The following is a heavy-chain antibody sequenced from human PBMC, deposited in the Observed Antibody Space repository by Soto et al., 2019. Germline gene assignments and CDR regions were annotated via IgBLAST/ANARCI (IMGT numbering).Heavy chain of an antibody. D-gene: IGHD1-26*01. CDR2: INHSGST. V-gene: IGHV4-34*01. J-gene: IGHJ6*02. Sequence: SETLSLTCAVYGGSFSGYYWSWIRQPPGKGLEWIGEINHSGSTNYNPSLKSRVTISVDTSKNQFSLKLSSVTAADTAVYYCARWKGGGSYPTSFYYYGMDVWGQGTTVTVSS. CDR3: ARWKGGGSYPTSFYYYGMDV. CDR1: GGSFSGYY.